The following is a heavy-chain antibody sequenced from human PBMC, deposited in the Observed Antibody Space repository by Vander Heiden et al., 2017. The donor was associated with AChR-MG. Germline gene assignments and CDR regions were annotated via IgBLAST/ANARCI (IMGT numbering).Heavy chain of an antibody. Sequence: EVQLVESGGGLVQPGGSLRLSCATSGFTFSSYGLNWVRQAPGKGLEWVSYISSGGATLFYADSVKGRFTISRDNAKKSLYLQMNSLRVEDTAVYYCARGYWDTVTTDFYFDYWGQGTLVTVSS. V-gene: IGHV3-48*01. CDR2: ISSGGATL. D-gene: IGHD4-17*01. J-gene: IGHJ4*02. CDR3: ARGYWDTVTTDFYFDY. CDR1: GFTFSSYG.